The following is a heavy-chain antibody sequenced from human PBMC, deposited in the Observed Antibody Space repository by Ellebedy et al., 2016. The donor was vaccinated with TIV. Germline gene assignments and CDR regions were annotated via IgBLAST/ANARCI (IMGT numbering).Heavy chain of an antibody. V-gene: IGHV4-31*03. D-gene: IGHD4-17*01. CDR2: IYYSGST. J-gene: IGHJ4*02. CDR3: ARIADDYGDYYFDY. Sequence: SETLSLXXTVSGGSISSGGYYWSWIRQHPGKGLEWIGYIYYSGSTYYNPSLKSRVTISVDTSKNQFSLKLSSVTAADTAVYYCARIADDYGDYYFDYWGQGTLVTVSS. CDR1: GGSISSGGYY.